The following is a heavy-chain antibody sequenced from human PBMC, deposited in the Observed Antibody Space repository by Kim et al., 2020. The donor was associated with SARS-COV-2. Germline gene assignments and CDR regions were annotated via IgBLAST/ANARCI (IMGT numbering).Heavy chain of an antibody. V-gene: IGHV3-64*01. D-gene: IGHD3-9*01. J-gene: IGHJ3*02. CDR3: AREGVWGYDILTGYLGGAFDI. Sequence: GGSLRLSCAASGFTFSSYAMHWVRQAPGKGLEYVSAISSNGGSTYYANSVKGRFTISRDNSKNTLYLQMGSLRAEDMAVYYCAREGVWGYDILTGYLGGAFDIWGQGTMVTVSS. CDR1: GFTFSSYA. CDR2: ISSNGGST.